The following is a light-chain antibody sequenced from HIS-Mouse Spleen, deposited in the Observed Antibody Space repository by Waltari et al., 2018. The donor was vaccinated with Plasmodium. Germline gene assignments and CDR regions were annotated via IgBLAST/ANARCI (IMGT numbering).Light chain of an antibody. V-gene: IGKV1-33*01. CDR2: DAS. Sequence: DIQMTQSPSSLSASVGDRVTITCQASQDISNYLNWYQQKPGKAPKLLIYDASNLETGVPSRFSGSGSGTDFTFTISSLEPEDFAVYYCQQRSNWPLTFGGGTKV. CDR1: QDISNY. J-gene: IGKJ4*01. CDR3: QQRSNWPLT.